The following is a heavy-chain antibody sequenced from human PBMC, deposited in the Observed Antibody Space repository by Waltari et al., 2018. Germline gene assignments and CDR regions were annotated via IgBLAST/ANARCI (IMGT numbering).Heavy chain of an antibody. V-gene: IGHV1-2*02. Sequence: QVQLVQSGAEVRKPGASVKVSCKTSGYAFTRYYMHWVRQAPGQGLEWMGWIHPNRGGTNYAQKYQGRITMTRDTSISTVYMELSRLISNDTAVYYCARTYQSASYSDYWGQGTPVTVSS. J-gene: IGHJ4*02. CDR2: IHPNRGGT. CDR3: ARTYQSASYSDY. D-gene: IGHD3-16*01. CDR1: GYAFTRYY.